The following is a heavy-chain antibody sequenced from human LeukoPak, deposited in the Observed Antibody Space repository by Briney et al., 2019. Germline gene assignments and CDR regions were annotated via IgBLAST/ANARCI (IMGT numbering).Heavy chain of an antibody. D-gene: IGHD1-26*01. J-gene: IGHJ4*02. CDR2: IYSGGST. CDR3: ARDGGGSPDY. V-gene: IGHV3-66*01. Sequence: PGGSLRLSCAASEFSVGSNYMTWVRQAPGKGLEWVSLIYSGGSTYYADSVKGRFTISRDNSKNTLYLQMGSLSAEDMAVYYCARDGGGSPDYWGQGTLVTVSS. CDR1: EFSVGSNY.